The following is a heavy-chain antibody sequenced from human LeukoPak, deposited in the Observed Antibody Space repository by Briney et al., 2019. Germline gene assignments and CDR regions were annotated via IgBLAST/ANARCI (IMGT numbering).Heavy chain of an antibody. V-gene: IGHV3-23*01. Sequence: GGSLRLSCAASGFILSSCAMTWVRQAPGKGLEWVSGISASGGSTYYADSVKGRFTISRDNSKNTLYLQMNSLRVEDTAVYYCARDPDYYGSGSYGDYWGQGTLVTVSS. J-gene: IGHJ4*02. CDR2: ISASGGST. CDR3: ARDPDYYGSGSYGDY. CDR1: GFILSSCA. D-gene: IGHD3-10*01.